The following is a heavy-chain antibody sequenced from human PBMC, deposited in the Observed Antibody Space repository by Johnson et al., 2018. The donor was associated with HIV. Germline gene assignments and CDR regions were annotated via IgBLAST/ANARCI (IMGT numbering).Heavy chain of an antibody. J-gene: IGHJ3*02. V-gene: IGHV3-23*04. CDR2: ISGSAGIT. Sequence: VQLVESGGGLVKPGGSLRLSCIASGFTFSSYAMSWVRQAPGKGLEWVSAISGSAGITYYADSVEGRFTISRDNSRNTLYLQMNSLRAEDTAVYYCARESGGQYDAFDIWGQGTMVTVSS. D-gene: IGHD3-16*01. CDR3: ARESGGQYDAFDI. CDR1: GFTFSSYA.